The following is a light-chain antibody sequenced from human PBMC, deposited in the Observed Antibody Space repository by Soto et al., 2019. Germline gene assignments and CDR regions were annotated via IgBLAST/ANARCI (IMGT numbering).Light chain of an antibody. Sequence: EIVLTQSPGTLSLSPGESATLSCRASQSISSSYLAWYQQKPGQAPRLLISAAYSRASGIPGGFRGSGSGTDFTLYIRRLEPEDFGVDYCQHYGGPFTFGPGSKVDI. V-gene: IGKV3-20*01. J-gene: IGKJ3*01. CDR3: QHYGGPFT. CDR2: AAY. CDR1: QSISSSY.